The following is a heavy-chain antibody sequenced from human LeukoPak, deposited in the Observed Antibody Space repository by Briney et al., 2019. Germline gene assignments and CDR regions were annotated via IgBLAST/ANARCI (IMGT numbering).Heavy chain of an antibody. D-gene: IGHD6-19*01. CDR1: AFTFSSYS. Sequence: KPGGSLRLSCAASAFTFSSYSMNWVRQAPGKGLEWVSSISSSSSYIYYADSVKGRFTISRDNAKNSLYLQMNSLRAEDTAVYFCASHLPYSSGWSSFDYWGQGTLVTVSS. V-gene: IGHV3-21*01. CDR2: ISSSSSYI. CDR3: ASHLPYSSGWSSFDY. J-gene: IGHJ4*02.